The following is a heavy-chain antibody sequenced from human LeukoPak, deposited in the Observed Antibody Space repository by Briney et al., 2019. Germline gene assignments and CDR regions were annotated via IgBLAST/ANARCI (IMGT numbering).Heavy chain of an antibody. J-gene: IGHJ3*02. D-gene: IGHD2-15*01. Sequence: SETLSLTCTVSGGSISSSSYYWGWIRQPPGKGLEWIGSIYYSGSTYYNPSLKSRVTISVDTSKNQFSLKLSSVTAADTAVYYCARDLLRTDQDAFDIWGQGTMVTVSS. CDR3: ARDLLRTDQDAFDI. CDR1: GGSISSSSYY. V-gene: IGHV4-39*07. CDR2: IYYSGST.